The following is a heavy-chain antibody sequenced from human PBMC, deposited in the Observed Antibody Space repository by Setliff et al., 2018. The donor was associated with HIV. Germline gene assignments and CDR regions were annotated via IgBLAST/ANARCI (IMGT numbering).Heavy chain of an antibody. Sequence: ASVKVSCKATGGTFSSYAMSWVRQAPGQGLEWVGSISASSVNTNYTQGRVTMTTDISTSTAYMELRSLRSADSAVYYCARVPVSNYYYYMDVWGKGTTVTVSS. CDR1: GGTFSSYA. CDR3: ARVPVSNYYYYMDV. CDR2: ISASSVNT. V-gene: IGHV1-18*01. J-gene: IGHJ6*03.